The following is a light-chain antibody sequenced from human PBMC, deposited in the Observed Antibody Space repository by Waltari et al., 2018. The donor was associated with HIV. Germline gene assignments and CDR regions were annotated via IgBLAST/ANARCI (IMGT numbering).Light chain of an antibody. CDR1: SGSVSTSYY. CDR3: VLYMGSGIWV. J-gene: IGLJ3*02. CDR2: STN. Sequence: QTVVTQEPSFSVSPGGTVTLTCGLSSGSVSTSYYPSWYQQTPGQAPRPRIYSTNTRASGVPDRFSGSILGNKAALTITGAQADDESDYYGVLYMGSGIWVFGGGTKLTVL. V-gene: IGLV8-61*01.